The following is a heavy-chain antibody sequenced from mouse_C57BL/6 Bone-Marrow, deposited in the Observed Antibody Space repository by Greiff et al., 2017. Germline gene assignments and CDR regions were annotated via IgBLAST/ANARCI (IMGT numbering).Heavy chain of an antibody. Sequence: EVKLLESGPGLVKPSQSLSLTCSVTGYSITSGYYWNWIRQFPGNKLEWMGYISYDGSNNYNPSLKNRISITRDTSKNQFFLKLNSVTTEDTATYYCARALSIYGLDYWGQGTTLTVSS. J-gene: IGHJ2*01. D-gene: IGHD1-1*01. V-gene: IGHV3-6*01. CDR1: GYSITSGYY. CDR2: ISYDGSN. CDR3: ARALSIYGLDY.